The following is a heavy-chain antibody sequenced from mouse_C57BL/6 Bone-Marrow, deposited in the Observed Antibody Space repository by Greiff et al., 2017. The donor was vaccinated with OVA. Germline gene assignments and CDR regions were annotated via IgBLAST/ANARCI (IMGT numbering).Heavy chain of an antibody. D-gene: IGHD2-2*01. V-gene: IGHV1-19*01. CDR1: GYTFTDYY. CDR3: ARERWLPLPY. Sequence: EVQLQQSGPVLVKPGAFVKMSCKASGYTFTDYYMNWVKQSHGKSLEWIGVINPYNGGTSYNQKFKGKATLTVEKSSSTAYMELNSLTSEDSAVYYCARERWLPLPYWGQGTLVTVSA. J-gene: IGHJ3*01. CDR2: INPYNGGT.